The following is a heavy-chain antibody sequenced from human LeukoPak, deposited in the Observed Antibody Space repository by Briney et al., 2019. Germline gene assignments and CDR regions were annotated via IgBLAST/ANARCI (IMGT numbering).Heavy chain of an antibody. Sequence: ASVTVSCKASGYTFTSYDIHWVRQAAGQGLAWMGWMNPNSGNTGYAQKFQGRVTMTRNTSISTAYMELSSLRSEDTAVYYCARGGYSGYDYRFDYWGQGTLVTVSS. V-gene: IGHV1-8*01. CDR1: GYTFTSYD. D-gene: IGHD5-12*01. J-gene: IGHJ4*02. CDR2: MNPNSGNT. CDR3: ARGGYSGYDYRFDY.